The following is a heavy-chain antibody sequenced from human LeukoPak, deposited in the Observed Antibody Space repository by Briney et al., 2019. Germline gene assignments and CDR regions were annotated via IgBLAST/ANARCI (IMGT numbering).Heavy chain of an antibody. Sequence: ASVKVSCKASGGTFSSYAISWVRQAPGQGLEWMGGIIPIFGTANYAQKFQGRVTITADESTSTAYMELSSLRSEDTAVYYCGRTRCSYIGVELRDHFYYYMDVWGKGTTVTVSS. CDR1: GGTFSSYA. CDR2: IIPIFGTA. J-gene: IGHJ6*03. CDR3: GRTRCSYIGVELRDHFYYYMDV. V-gene: IGHV1-69*13. D-gene: IGHD1-7*01.